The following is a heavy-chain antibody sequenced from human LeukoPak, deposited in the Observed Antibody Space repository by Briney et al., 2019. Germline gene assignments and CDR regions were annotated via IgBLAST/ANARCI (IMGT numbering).Heavy chain of an antibody. Sequence: GGSLRLSCAASGFTVSSNYMSWVRQAPGKGLEWVSVIYSGGSTYYADSVKGRFTISRDNSKNPLYLQMNSLRAEDTAVYYCASSWSYYMDVWGKGTTVTVSS. V-gene: IGHV3-53*01. CDR1: GFTVSSNY. J-gene: IGHJ6*03. D-gene: IGHD6-13*01. CDR3: ASSWSYYMDV. CDR2: IYSGGST.